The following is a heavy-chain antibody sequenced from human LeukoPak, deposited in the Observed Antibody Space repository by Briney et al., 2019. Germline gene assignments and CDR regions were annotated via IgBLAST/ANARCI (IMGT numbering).Heavy chain of an antibody. J-gene: IGHJ4*02. D-gene: IGHD3-9*01. CDR3: ATGGHYDILTGYRH. CDR1: GYTLTELS. V-gene: IGHV1-24*01. Sequence: ASVKVSCKVSGYTLTELSMHWVRQAPGKGLEWMGGFDPEDGETIYAQKFQGRVTMTEDTSTDTAYMELSSLRSEDTAVYYCATGGHYDILTGYRHWGQGTLVTVSS. CDR2: FDPEDGET.